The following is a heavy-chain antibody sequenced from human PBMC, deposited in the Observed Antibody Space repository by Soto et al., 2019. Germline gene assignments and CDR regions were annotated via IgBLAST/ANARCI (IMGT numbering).Heavy chain of an antibody. CDR2: IYSSGST. V-gene: IGHV4-59*08. Sequence: SETLSLTCTVSGGSMNNYIWNWIRQPPGKGLEWIGHIYSSGSTKYNPSLESRVTISVDTSKNQFSLTLTSVTAADTAVYYCARQCRGVTCHWFVPWGQGTLVTVSS. CDR1: GGSMNNYI. J-gene: IGHJ5*02. D-gene: IGHD2-15*01. CDR3: ARQCRGVTCHWFVP.